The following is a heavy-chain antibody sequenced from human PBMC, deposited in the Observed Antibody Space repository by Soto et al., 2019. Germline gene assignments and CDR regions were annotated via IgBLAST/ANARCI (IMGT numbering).Heavy chain of an antibody. CDR1: GYTFTGYY. CDR2: INPNSGDT. J-gene: IGHJ3*02. D-gene: IGHD1-26*01. CDR3: ATSLGAGGAFDI. V-gene: IGHV1-2*02. Sequence: QVQLVQSGAEVKKPGASVKVSCKASGYTFTGYYMHWVRQAPGQGLEWMGWINPNSGDTNYAQKFQGRVTMTRDTSISTAYMELSRLRSDDTAVYYCATSLGAGGAFDIWGQGTMVTVSS.